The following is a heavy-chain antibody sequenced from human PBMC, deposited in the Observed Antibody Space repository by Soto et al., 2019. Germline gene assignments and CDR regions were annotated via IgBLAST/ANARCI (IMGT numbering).Heavy chain of an antibody. Sequence: XGSLIVSCASSGVTFSSYSMSWVLQAPGKGLEWVSAISGSGGSTYYADSVKGRFTISRDNSKNILYLQMNSLRDEDTAVYYCASSRSGAVADSFDLWGQGTLVTVSS. CDR2: ISGSGGST. J-gene: IGHJ4*02. CDR1: GVTFSSYS. CDR3: ASSRSGAVADSFDL. V-gene: IGHV3-23*01. D-gene: IGHD3-10*01.